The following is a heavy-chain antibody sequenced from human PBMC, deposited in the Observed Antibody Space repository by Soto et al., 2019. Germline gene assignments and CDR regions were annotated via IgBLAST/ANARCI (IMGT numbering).Heavy chain of an antibody. D-gene: IGHD6-6*01. CDR1: GYTITSYH. J-gene: IGHJ5*02. CDR2: MNPNSGNT. CDR3: ARGHISSTKNWLDP. V-gene: IGHV1-8*01. Sequence: QVQLVQSGAEVKKPGASVKVSCMGSGYTITSYHINWVRQATGQGLEWMGWMNPNSGNTGYAQTLQGRVTMTWDTSISTAYMELSSLRFEDTAMYYCARGHISSTKNWLDPWGQGTLVTVSS.